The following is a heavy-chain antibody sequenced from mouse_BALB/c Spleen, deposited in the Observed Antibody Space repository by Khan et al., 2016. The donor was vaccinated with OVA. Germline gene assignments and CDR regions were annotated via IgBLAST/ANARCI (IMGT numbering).Heavy chain of an antibody. CDR1: GYTFTDYA. Sequence: QVRLQQSGPELVRPGVSVKISCKGSGYTFTDYAIYWVKQSHAKSLEWVGLISTYSGNTNYNQKFKVKATMTVDKSSSTAYMELARLTSEDSAIYYWARPAYDGYYDYWGQGTTLTVSS. CDR3: ARPAYDGYYDY. D-gene: IGHD2-3*01. CDR2: ISTYSGNT. J-gene: IGHJ2*01. V-gene: IGHV1S137*01.